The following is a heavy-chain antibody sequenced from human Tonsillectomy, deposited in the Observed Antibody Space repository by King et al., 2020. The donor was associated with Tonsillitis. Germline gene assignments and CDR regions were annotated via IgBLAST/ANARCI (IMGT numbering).Heavy chain of an antibody. V-gene: IGHV3-66*04. J-gene: IGHJ4*02. CDR3: ARHLFLGYGDY. D-gene: IGHD5-12*01. CDR1: GFTVSNNY. Sequence: VQLVESGGGLVQPGGSLRLSCAAPGFTVSNNYMSWVRQAPGKGLEWVSLFYIGVNTKYANSVKGRLNISSDNSKNTVYFQMHSLRAEDTAVYYCARHLFLGYGDYWGQGTLVIVSS. CDR2: FYIGVNT.